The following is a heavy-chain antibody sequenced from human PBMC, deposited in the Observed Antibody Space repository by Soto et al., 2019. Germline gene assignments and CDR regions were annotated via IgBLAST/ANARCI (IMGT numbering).Heavy chain of an antibody. D-gene: IGHD1-26*01. CDR2: IYYSGST. Sequence: SETLSLTCTVSGGSISSYYWSWIRQPPGKGLEWIGYIYYSGSTYYNPSLKSRVTISVDTSKNQFSLKLSSVTAADTAVYYCASIPIVGAAGTNAYYYYMDVWGKGTTVTVSS. V-gene: IGHV4-59*01. J-gene: IGHJ6*03. CDR3: ASIPIVGAAGTNAYYYYMDV. CDR1: GGSISSYY.